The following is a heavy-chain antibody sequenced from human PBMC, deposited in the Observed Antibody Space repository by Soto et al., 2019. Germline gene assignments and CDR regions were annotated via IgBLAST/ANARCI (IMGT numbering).Heavy chain of an antibody. CDR3: ARQGYCTNGVCYRENWFDP. D-gene: IGHD2-8*01. CDR2: IIPIFGTA. V-gene: IGHV1-69*13. Sequence: GASVKVSCKASGGTFSSYAISWVRQAPGQGLEWMGGIIPIFGTANYAQKFQGRVTITADESTSTAYMELSSLRSEDTAVYYCARQGYCTNGVCYRENWFDPWGQGTLVTVSS. J-gene: IGHJ5*02. CDR1: GGTFSSYA.